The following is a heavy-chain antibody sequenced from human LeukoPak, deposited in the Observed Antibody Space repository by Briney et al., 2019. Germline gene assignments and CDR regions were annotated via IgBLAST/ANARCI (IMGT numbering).Heavy chain of an antibody. CDR1: GFTFSRYN. CDR3: ARDAQWLVPEGYYYYMDV. J-gene: IGHJ6*03. CDR2: ISSRSSYI. V-gene: IGHV3-21*01. Sequence: GGSLRLSCAGSGFTFSRYNMNWFRQAPGKGLERVSSISSRSSYIYADSVKGRFTISRDNAKNSLYLQMNSVGAEDTAVYYCARDAQWLVPEGYYYYMDVWGKGTTVTVSS. D-gene: IGHD6-19*01.